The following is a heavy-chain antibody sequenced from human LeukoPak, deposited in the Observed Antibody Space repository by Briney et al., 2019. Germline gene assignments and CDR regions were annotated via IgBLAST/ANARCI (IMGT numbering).Heavy chain of an antibody. CDR1: GGTFSSYA. V-gene: IGHV1-69*05. CDR3: ARNKDTRGGSAFDI. D-gene: IGHD3-10*01. Sequence: ASVKVSCKASGGTFSSYAISWVRQAPGQGLEWMGGIIPIFGTANYAQKFQGRVTITTDESTSTAYMELSSLRSEDTAVYYCARNKDTRGGSAFDIWGQGTMVTVSS. J-gene: IGHJ3*02. CDR2: IIPIFGTA.